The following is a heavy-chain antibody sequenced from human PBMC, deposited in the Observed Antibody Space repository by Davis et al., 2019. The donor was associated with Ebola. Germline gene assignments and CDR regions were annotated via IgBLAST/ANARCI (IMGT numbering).Heavy chain of an antibody. J-gene: IGHJ4*02. D-gene: IGHD1-1*01. Sequence: GESLKISCAASGFTFSSYAMHWVRQAPGKGLEWVAVISYDGSNKYYADSVKGRFTISRDNSKNTLYLQMNSLRAEDTAVYYCAKVAGGWNGKYDYWGQGTLVTVSS. CDR1: GFTFSSYA. CDR2: ISYDGSNK. CDR3: AKVAGGWNGKYDY. V-gene: IGHV3-30-3*01.